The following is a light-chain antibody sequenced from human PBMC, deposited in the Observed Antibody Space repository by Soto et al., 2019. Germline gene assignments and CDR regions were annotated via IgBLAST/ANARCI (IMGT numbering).Light chain of an antibody. V-gene: IGKV3-20*01. CDR2: GES. CDR1: QSFSSSY. CDR3: QQYGTSIT. J-gene: IGKJ5*01. Sequence: IVLTQSPGTLSLSPGERATLSCRASQSFSSSYLAWYQQKPGQAPRLLIYGESSRATGIPDRFSGSGSGTDFTLTISRLEPEDFAVYYCQQYGTSITFGQGTRLEI.